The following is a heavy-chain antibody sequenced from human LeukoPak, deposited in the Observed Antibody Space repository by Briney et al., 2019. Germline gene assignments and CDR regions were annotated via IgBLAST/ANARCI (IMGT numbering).Heavy chain of an antibody. Sequence: GGSLRLSCAASGFTFSSYSMNWVRQAPGKGLEWVSYISSSSSTIYYADSVKGRFTISGDNAKNSLYLQMNSLRAEDTAVYYCAGGGDFWSGYDIDYWGQGTLVTVSS. V-gene: IGHV3-48*01. J-gene: IGHJ4*02. CDR3: AGGGDFWSGYDIDY. CDR1: GFTFSSYS. CDR2: ISSSSSTI. D-gene: IGHD3-3*01.